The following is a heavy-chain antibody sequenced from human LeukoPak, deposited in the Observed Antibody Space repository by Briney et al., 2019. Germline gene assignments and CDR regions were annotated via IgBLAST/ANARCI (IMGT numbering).Heavy chain of an antibody. CDR3: AREATIFGVVTALDV. CDR1: GFTFSSYS. CDR2: ISSSSSYI. J-gene: IGHJ6*04. Sequence: GGSLRLSCAASGFTFSSYSMNWVRQAPGKGLEWVSSISSSSSYIYYADSVKGRFTISRDNAKNSLYLQMNSPRAEDTAVYYCAREATIFGVVTALDVWGKGTTVTVSS. D-gene: IGHD3-3*01. V-gene: IGHV3-21*01.